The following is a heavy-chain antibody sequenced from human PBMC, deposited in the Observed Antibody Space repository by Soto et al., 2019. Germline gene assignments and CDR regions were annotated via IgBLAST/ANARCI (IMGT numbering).Heavy chain of an antibody. CDR1: GGSISSYY. V-gene: IGHV4-59*01. J-gene: IGHJ5*02. CDR2: IYYSGST. CDR3: ARDLSYCGGDCYEWFDP. Sequence: SETLSLTCTVSGGSISSYYWSWIRQPPGKGLEWIGYIYYSGSTNYNPSLKSRVTISVDTSKNQFSLKLSSVTAADTAVYYCARDLSYCGGDCYEWFDPWGQGTLVTVSS. D-gene: IGHD2-21*02.